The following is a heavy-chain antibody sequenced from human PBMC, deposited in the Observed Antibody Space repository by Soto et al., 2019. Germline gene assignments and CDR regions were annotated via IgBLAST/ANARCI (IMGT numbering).Heavy chain of an antibody. CDR2: TSYDGNNE. CDR3: AKDKGVFNWATSYFDY. J-gene: IGHJ4*02. V-gene: IGHV3-30*18. Sequence: PVGSLRLSCADSGFTFSNYAMHWVRQAPGKGLEWVALTSYDGNNEYYTDSVKGRFTISRDNSKNTLFLQMNSPRPEDTAVYYCAKDKGVFNWATSYFDYWGQGALVTVSS. D-gene: IGHD1-1*01. CDR1: GFTFSNYA.